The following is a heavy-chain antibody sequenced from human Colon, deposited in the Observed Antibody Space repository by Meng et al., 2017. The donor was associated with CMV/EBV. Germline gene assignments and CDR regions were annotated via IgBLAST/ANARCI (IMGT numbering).Heavy chain of an antibody. CDR3: AYEGPYSGNDVDY. J-gene: IGHJ4*02. Sequence: CAASGITVGSHYVSWVRQAPGKGLEWVSVIHGGGGTYYADSVKGRFTISRDNSKNTLYLQMDSLRPEDTAVYYCAYEGPYSGNDVDYWGQGALVTVSS. V-gene: IGHV3-66*02. CDR2: IHGGGGT. CDR1: GITVGSHY. D-gene: IGHD1-26*01.